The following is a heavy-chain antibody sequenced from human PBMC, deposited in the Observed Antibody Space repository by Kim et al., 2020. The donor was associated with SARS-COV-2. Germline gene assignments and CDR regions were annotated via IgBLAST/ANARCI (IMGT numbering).Heavy chain of an antibody. CDR1: GGSISSYY. CDR3: ARAGESGWFRVIVGMDV. Sequence: AETLSLTCTVSGGSISSYYWSWIRQPPGKGLEWIWYIYYSGSTNYNPSLKSRVTISVDTSKNKFSLKLSSVTAADTAVYYCARAGESGWFRVIVGMDVWG. V-gene: IGHV4-59*13. D-gene: IGHD3-10*01. CDR2: IYYSGST. J-gene: IGHJ6*01.